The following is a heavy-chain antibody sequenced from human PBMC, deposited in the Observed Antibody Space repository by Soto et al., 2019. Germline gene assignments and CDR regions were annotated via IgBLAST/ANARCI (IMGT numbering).Heavy chain of an antibody. CDR1: GGTFSSYA. CDR3: ARSRGVATKDFDY. D-gene: IGHD5-12*01. J-gene: IGHJ4*02. CDR2: IIPIFGTA. V-gene: IGHV1-69*13. Sequence: ASVKVSCKASGGTFSSYAISWVRQAPGQGLEWMGWIIPIFGTANYAQKFQGRVTITADESTSTSYMELSSLRSEDTAVYYCARSRGVATKDFDYWGQGTLVTVSS.